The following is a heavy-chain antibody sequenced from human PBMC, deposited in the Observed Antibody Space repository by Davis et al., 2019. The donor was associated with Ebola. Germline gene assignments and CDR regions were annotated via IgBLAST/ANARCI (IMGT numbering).Heavy chain of an antibody. CDR1: GYTFTSYY. D-gene: IGHD6-13*01. CDR2: IDPNSGGT. CDR3: ARVAAAGPYYYYYGMDV. V-gene: IGHV1-2*02. J-gene: IGHJ6*02. Sequence: ASVKVSCKASGYTFTSYYMHWVRQAPEQGLEWMGWIDPNSGGTNYAQKFQGRVTMTRDTSISTAYMELSRLRSDDTAVYYCARVAAAGPYYYYYGMDVWGQGTTVTVSS.